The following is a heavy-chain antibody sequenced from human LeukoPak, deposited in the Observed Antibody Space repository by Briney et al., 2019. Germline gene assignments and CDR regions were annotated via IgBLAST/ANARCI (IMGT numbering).Heavy chain of an antibody. V-gene: IGHV1-2*02. CDR3: ARALSLVY. CDR1: GYTFTDYY. Sequence: ASVKVSCKASGYTFTDYYIDWVRQAPGQGLEWMGWINPNSGGTNYEEKFQGRVTMTRDTSISTAYMELSSLRSDDTAVYYCARALSLVYWGEGGLVGVPS. CDR2: INPNSGGT. J-gene: IGHJ4*02.